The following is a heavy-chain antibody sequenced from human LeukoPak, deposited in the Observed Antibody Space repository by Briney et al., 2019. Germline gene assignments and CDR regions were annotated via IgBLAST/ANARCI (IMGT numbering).Heavy chain of an antibody. CDR2: IYSRGSP. Sequence: PSETLSLTCSVSGGSITGGQYYWTWIRQAPGKGLEWIGYIYSRGSPSYNPSLKSRVAISMDTSKNQFSLNLTSVTAADTAVYYCARDSYTSTVSWYFDLWGRGTLVAVSS. CDR1: GGSITGGQYY. V-gene: IGHV4-30-4*01. D-gene: IGHD2-2*02. J-gene: IGHJ2*01. CDR3: ARDSYTSTVSWYFDL.